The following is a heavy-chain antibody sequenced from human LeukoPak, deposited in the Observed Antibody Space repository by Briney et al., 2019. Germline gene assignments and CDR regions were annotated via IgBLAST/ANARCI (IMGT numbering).Heavy chain of an antibody. CDR1: GYTFTRDA. D-gene: IGHD2-2*01. J-gene: IGHJ6*03. Sequence: ASVKVSRKASGYTFTRDAMNWVRQAPGQGLEYMGWISAYNGNTNYAQKLQGRVTMTTDTSTSTAYMELRSLRSDDTAVYYCARDITAEIYCSSTSCSDYMDVWGKGTTVTISS. CDR3: ARDITAEIYCSSTSCSDYMDV. CDR2: ISAYNGNT. V-gene: IGHV1-18*04.